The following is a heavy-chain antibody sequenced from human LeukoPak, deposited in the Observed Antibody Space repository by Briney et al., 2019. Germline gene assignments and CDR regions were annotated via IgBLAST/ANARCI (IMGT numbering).Heavy chain of an antibody. D-gene: IGHD1-26*01. CDR2: IYYSGST. J-gene: IGHJ4*02. CDR3: ARSGSSYYFDY. Sequence: KPSQTLSLTCTVSGGSISSGGYYWSWIRQHPGKGLEWIGYIYYSGSTYYNPSLKSRVTISVDTSKNQFSLKLSSVTAADTAVHYCARSGSSYYFDYWGQGTLVTVSS. V-gene: IGHV4-31*03. CDR1: GGSISSGGYY.